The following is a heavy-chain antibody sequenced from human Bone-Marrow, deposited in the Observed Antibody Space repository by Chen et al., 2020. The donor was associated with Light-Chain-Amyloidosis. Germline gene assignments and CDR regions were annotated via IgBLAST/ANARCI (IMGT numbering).Heavy chain of an antibody. CDR3: ASLHDYNTYHLPFDY. CDR1: GFNFSKNA. J-gene: IGHJ4*02. Sequence: EVQLLESGGGLVQPGGSLRLSCAASGFNFSKNAMNWVRQAPGKGPEWVSVIGGTSKNTYYADSVKGRFTISRDNSKNMLYLQMNSLRAEDTAVYYCASLHDYNTYHLPFDYWGQGTLVTVSS. D-gene: IGHD4-4*01. CDR2: IGGTSKNT. V-gene: IGHV3-23*05.